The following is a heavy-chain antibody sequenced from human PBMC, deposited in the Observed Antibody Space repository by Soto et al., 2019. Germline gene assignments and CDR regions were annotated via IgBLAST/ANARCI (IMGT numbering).Heavy chain of an antibody. CDR3: AREVAAAGTKVGAWFDP. CDR2: IYYSGST. Sequence: SETLSLTCTVSGGSISSYYWSWIRQPPGKGLEWIGYIYYSGSTNYNPSLKSRVTISVDTSKNQFSLKLSSVTAADTAVYYCAREVAAAGTKVGAWFDPWGQGTLVTVSS. D-gene: IGHD6-13*01. J-gene: IGHJ5*02. V-gene: IGHV4-59*01. CDR1: GGSISSYY.